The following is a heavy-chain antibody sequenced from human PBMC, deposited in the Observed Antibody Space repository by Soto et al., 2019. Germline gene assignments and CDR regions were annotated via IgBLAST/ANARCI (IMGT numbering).Heavy chain of an antibody. CDR3: ARDQGCSSTSCYGYSYYYNMDV. CDR1: GFTFSSYA. CDR2: ISSNGGST. Sequence: GGSLRLSCAASGFTFSSYAMHWVRQAPGKGLEYVSAISSNGGSTYYANSVKGRFTISRDNSKNTLYLQMGSLRAEDMAVYYCARDQGCSSTSCYGYSYYYNMDVWGKGTTVNVSS. D-gene: IGHD2-2*01. V-gene: IGHV3-64*01. J-gene: IGHJ6*03.